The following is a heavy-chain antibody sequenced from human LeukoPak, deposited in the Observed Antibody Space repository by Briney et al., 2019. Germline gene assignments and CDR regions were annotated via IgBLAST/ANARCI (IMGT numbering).Heavy chain of an antibody. D-gene: IGHD6-13*01. Sequence: GGSLRLSCAASGFTFDDYAMHWVRQAPGKGLEWVSGINWSGDRIGYADSVKGQFTISRDNAKKSLYLQMNSLRAEDTALYYCAKGGIHRGYYYYYMDVWGKGNTVTISS. CDR3: AKGGIHRGYYYYYMDV. V-gene: IGHV3-9*01. J-gene: IGHJ6*03. CDR2: INWSGDRI. CDR1: GFTFDDYA.